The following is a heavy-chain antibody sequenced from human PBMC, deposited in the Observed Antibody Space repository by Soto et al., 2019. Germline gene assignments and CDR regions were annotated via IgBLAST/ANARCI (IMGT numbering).Heavy chain of an antibody. CDR1: GGSISSSSYY. CDR2: IYYSGST. V-gene: IGHV4-39*01. D-gene: IGHD6-13*01. Sequence: SETLSLTCTVSGGSISSSSYYWGWIRQPPGKGLEWIGSIYYSGSTYYNPSLKSRVTISVDTSKNQFSLKLSSVTATDTAVYYCARQSSSSWYVYYYYGMDVWGQGTTVTVSS. J-gene: IGHJ6*02. CDR3: ARQSSSSWYVYYYYGMDV.